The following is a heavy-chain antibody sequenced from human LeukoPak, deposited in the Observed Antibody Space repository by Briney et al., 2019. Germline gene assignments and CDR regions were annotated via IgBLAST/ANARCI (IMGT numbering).Heavy chain of an antibody. D-gene: IGHD3-10*01. J-gene: IGHJ6*03. Sequence: PSETLSLTCTVSGGSISSSSYYWGWIRQPPGKGLEWIGSIYYSGSTYYNPSLKSRVTISVDTSKNQFSLKLSSVTAADTAVYYCARRGGSGRYYYYYYMDVWGKGTTVTISS. V-gene: IGHV4-39*01. CDR2: IYYSGST. CDR1: GGSISSSSYY. CDR3: ARRGGSGRYYYYYYMDV.